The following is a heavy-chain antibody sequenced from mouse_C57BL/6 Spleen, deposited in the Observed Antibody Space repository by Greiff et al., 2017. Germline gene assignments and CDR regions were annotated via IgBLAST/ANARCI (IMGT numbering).Heavy chain of an antibody. CDR3: ARLGGNYYFDY. CDR1: GYTFTSYG. V-gene: IGHV1-81*01. J-gene: IGHJ2*01. D-gene: IGHD2-1*01. CDR2: IYPRSGNT. Sequence: QVQLQQSGAELARPGASVKLSCKASGYTFTSYGISWVKQRTGQGLEWIGEIYPRSGNTYYNEKFQGKATLTADKSSSTAYMELRSLTSEDAAVYFCARLGGNYYFDYWGQGTTLTVSS.